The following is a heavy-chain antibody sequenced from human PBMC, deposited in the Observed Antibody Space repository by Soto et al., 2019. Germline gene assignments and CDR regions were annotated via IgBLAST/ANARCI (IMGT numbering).Heavy chain of an antibody. CDR1: GYSISSGFY. D-gene: IGHD2-2*01. J-gene: IGHJ4*02. CDR3: AIPSYHYYFDY. Sequence: SETLYLTCTVSGYSISSGFYWGCIRLPPGKGPELLGGIYHSGSTYYNPSLKSRVTISVDRSKNQFSLKLSSVTAADTAVYYRAIPSYHYYFDYWDQALLVTV. CDR2: IYHSGST. V-gene: IGHV4-38-2*02.